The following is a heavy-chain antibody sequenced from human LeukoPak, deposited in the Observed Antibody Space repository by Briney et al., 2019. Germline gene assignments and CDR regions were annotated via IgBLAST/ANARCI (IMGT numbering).Heavy chain of an antibody. CDR1: GHSIRSSTW. CDR2: IYYSGSI. D-gene: IGHD1-14*01. V-gene: IGHV4-28*05. Sequence: PSETLSLTCAVSGHSIRSSTWWGWIRQPPGKGLEWIGYIYYSGSIHYTPSLKGRITMSVDTSKSQFSLKLSSVTALDTAVYYCASAPGNLGEEGGYMYVWGKGTTVTVSS. J-gene: IGHJ6*03. CDR3: ASAPGNLGEEGGYMYV.